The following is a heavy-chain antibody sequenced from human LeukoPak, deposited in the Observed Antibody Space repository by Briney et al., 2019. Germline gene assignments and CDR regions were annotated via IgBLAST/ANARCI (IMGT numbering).Heavy chain of an antibody. Sequence: SGTLSLTCAVSGGSISSSNWWSWVRQPPGKGLEWIGEIYHSGSTNYNPSLKSRVTISVDTSKNQFSLKLSSVTAADTAVYYCARELAAHFIAAAGTSYYYYMDVWGKGTTVTVSS. CDR3: ARELAAHFIAAAGTSYYYYMDV. D-gene: IGHD6-13*01. CDR2: IYHSGST. J-gene: IGHJ6*03. V-gene: IGHV4-4*02. CDR1: GGSISSSNW.